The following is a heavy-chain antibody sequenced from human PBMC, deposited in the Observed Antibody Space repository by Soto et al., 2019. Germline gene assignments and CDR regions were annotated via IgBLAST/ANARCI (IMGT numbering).Heavy chain of an antibody. D-gene: IGHD3-3*01. J-gene: IGHJ6*02. CDR1: GFTFSSYA. V-gene: IGHV3-23*01. CDR3: AKGHTILSVPAATYALDV. CDR2: ISAIGGST. Sequence: EVQLLDSGGGLVQPGGSLRLSCAASGFTFSSYAMSWVRQAPRKGLGWVSAISAIGGSTYYEQSVKGRFTISRDNSKNTLYQQMNIQRADDTAIYYCAKGHTILSVPAATYALDVWGQGTTVTVSS.